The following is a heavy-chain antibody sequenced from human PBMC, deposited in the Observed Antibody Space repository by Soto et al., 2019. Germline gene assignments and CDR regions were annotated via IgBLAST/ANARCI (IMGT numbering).Heavy chain of an antibody. Sequence: PGGSLRLSCAASGFTFSSYGMHWVRQAPGKGLEWVAVISYDGSNKYYADSVKGRFTISRDNSKNTLYLQMNSLRAEDTAVYYCAKDSVVVVPALVGSLGYSGQGTLV. CDR3: AKDSVVVVPALVGSLGY. CDR2: ISYDGSNK. V-gene: IGHV3-30*18. CDR1: GFTFSSYG. J-gene: IGHJ4*02. D-gene: IGHD2-2*01.